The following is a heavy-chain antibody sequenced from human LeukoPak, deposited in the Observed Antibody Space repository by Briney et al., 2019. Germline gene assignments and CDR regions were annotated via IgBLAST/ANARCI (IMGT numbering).Heavy chain of an antibody. CDR1: GGTFSSYA. CDR3: ARSYYYDSSGYPLAGMDV. J-gene: IGHJ6*02. D-gene: IGHD3-22*01. CDR2: IIPIFGTA. V-gene: IGHV1-69*01. Sequence: SVKVSCKAPGGTFSSYAISWVRQAPGQGLEWMGGIIPIFGTANYAQKFQGRVTITADESTSTAYMELSSLRSEDTAVYYCARSYYYDSSGYPLAGMDVWGQGTTVTVSS.